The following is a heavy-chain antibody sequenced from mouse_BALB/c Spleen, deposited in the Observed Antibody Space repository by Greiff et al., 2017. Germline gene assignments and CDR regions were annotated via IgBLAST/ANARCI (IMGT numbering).Heavy chain of an antibody. V-gene: IGHV5-4*02. CDR2: ISDGGSYT. D-gene: IGHD2-14*01. Sequence: EVMLVESGGGLVKPGGSLKLSCAASGFTFSDYYMYWVRQTPEKRLEWVATISDGGSYTYYPDSVKGRFTISRDNAKNNLYLQMSSLKSEDTAMYCCARDGDRYDRYYAMDYWGQGTSVTVSS. J-gene: IGHJ4*01. CDR1: GFTFSDYY. CDR3: ARDGDRYDRYYAMDY.